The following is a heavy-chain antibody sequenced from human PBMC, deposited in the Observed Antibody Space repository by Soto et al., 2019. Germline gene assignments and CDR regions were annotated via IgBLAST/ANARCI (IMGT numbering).Heavy chain of an antibody. CDR3: ARALLYCNGGSCYSGGIDF. CDR2: ITNNGDST. J-gene: IGHJ4*02. V-gene: IGHV3-64*01. Sequence: GSLRLSCAASGFTFSSHVMHWVRQAPGKGLEYVSAITNNGDSTYYANSVKGRFTISRDNSKNTLYLQMGSLRAEDMAVYYCARALLYCNGGSCYSGGIDFWGQGTLVTVSS. D-gene: IGHD2-15*01. CDR1: GFTFSSHV.